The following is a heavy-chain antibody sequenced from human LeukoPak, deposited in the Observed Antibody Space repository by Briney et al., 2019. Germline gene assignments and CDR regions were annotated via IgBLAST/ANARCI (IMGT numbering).Heavy chain of an antibody. CDR1: GVTLSNYA. D-gene: IGHD3-22*01. CDR3: VREGYYSLGRRPTLYFDS. Sequence: GGSLRLSCVASGVTLSNYAMSWARQAPGKGLEWVSGISSSGSGGNTYYADSVKGRFAVSRDDSKNTLYLQMNSLRVEDTALFYCVREGYYSLGRRPTLYFDSWGQGTLVTVSS. J-gene: IGHJ4*02. CDR2: ISSSGSGGNT. V-gene: IGHV3-23*01.